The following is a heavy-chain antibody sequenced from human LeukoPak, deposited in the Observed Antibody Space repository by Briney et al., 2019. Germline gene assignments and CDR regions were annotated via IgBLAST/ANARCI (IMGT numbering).Heavy chain of an antibody. Sequence: GGSLRLSCAASGFTFSSYSMNWVRQAPGKGLEWVSSISSSSSYIYYADSVKGRFTISRDNAKNSLYLQMNSLRAEDTAAYYCASKVAGRAFDIWGQGTMVTVSS. V-gene: IGHV3-21*01. D-gene: IGHD6-19*01. CDR3: ASKVAGRAFDI. CDR1: GFTFSSYS. CDR2: ISSSSSYI. J-gene: IGHJ3*02.